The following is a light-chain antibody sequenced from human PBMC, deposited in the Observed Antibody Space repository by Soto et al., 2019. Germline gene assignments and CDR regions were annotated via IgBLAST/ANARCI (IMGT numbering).Light chain of an antibody. CDR2: GTF. CDR1: QDIKTY. J-gene: IGKJ3*01. Sequence: IQLTQSPSSLSASVGDRVSITCRASQDIKTYFAWYQQKQGKAPKLLISGTFTLQSGVPSRFNGSGSATDFTLTISRLQPEDFATYYCQHLNNYPPFTFGPGTKVDLE. CDR3: QHLNNYPPFT. V-gene: IGKV1-9*01.